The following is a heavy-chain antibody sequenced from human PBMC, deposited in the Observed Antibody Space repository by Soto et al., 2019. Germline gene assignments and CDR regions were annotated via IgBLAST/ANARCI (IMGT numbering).Heavy chain of an antibody. V-gene: IGHV1-46*03. D-gene: IGHD6-19*01. Sequence: QVQLVQSGAEVKRPGASVKVSCKTSGYNFPRNYIHWVRQAPGQGLEWMGVINPAGESTNYARNFRDRVAMTTHTSTSTVYMELSSLRYEDTAVYYCGISIGIAVDSGGWWAYYFDSWCQGTLVTVSS. CDR1: GYNFPRNY. CDR2: INPAGEST. J-gene: IGHJ4*02. CDR3: GISIGIAVDSGGWWAYYFDS.